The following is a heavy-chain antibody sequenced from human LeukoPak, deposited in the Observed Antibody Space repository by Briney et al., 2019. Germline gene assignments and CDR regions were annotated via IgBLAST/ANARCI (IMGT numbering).Heavy chain of an antibody. V-gene: IGHV1-2*02. CDR2: INPNSGGT. D-gene: IGHD6-6*01. CDR3: AGEYSSSLGYWFNP. J-gene: IGHJ5*02. Sequence: SVKVSCKASGYTFTGYYKHWVRQAPGQRLEWMGWINPNSGGTNYAQKFQGRVTMTRDTSISTAHMELGRLRSDDTAVYYCAGEYSSSLGYWFNPWGQGTLVSVSS. CDR1: GYTFTGYY.